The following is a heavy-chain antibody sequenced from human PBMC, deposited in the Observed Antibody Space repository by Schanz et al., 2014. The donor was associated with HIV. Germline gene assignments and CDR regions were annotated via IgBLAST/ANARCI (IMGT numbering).Heavy chain of an antibody. D-gene: IGHD3-22*01. Sequence: EVQVVESGGGLVQPGGSLRLSCTTSGFIFSDHFMGWVRQAPGKGLEWVSSISGSGVSTFYAGSVKGRFAISRDKSKNTLYLQMTTLRIDDTAVYYCAKPEYDSRGNSQSHFDSWGQGVSVTVSS. V-gene: IGHV3-23*04. CDR3: AKPEYDSRGNSQSHFDS. J-gene: IGHJ4*02. CDR2: ISGSGVST. CDR1: GFIFSDHF.